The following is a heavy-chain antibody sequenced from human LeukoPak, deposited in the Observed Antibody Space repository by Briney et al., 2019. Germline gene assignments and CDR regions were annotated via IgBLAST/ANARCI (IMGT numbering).Heavy chain of an antibody. Sequence: PSETLSLTCTVSGGSISSHYWSWIRQPPGKGLEWIGYIHYIGTTNYNPSLKSRVTISVDRSKNQFSLKLSSVTAADTAVYYCARIAAAGTNIDYWGQGMLVTVSS. J-gene: IGHJ4*02. CDR1: GGSISSHY. CDR2: IHYIGTT. CDR3: ARIAAAGTNIDY. V-gene: IGHV4-59*11. D-gene: IGHD6-13*01.